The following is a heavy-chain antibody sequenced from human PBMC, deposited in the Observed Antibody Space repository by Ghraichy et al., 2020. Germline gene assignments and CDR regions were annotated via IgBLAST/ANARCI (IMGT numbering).Heavy chain of an antibody. D-gene: IGHD6-19*01. V-gene: IGHV1-18*01. Sequence: ASVNVSCKASGYTFTSYGISWVRQAPGQGLEWMGWISAYNGNTNYAQKLQGRVTMTTDTSTSTAYMELRSLRSDDTAVYYCARDLSGSGWYMYYYFDYWGQGTLVTVSS. J-gene: IGHJ4*02. CDR2: ISAYNGNT. CDR3: ARDLSGSGWYMYYYFDY. CDR1: GYTFTSYG.